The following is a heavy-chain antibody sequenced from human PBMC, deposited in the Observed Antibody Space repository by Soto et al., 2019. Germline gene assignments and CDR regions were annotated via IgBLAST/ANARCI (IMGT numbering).Heavy chain of an antibody. CDR2: ISPSDGNR. D-gene: IGHD3-22*01. CDR3: ARDRLRGYDSSGFYS. Sequence: QIQLVQSGAEWRKPGASVKVSCKASGYSFSFYGINWVRQAPGQGLEWMGWISPSDGNRNFAQKFEDRVTMTTATSTNTVFLELRSLKSDDTAIYYCARDRLRGYDSSGFYSWGQGTMVTVSS. CDR1: GYSFSFYG. J-gene: IGHJ4*02. V-gene: IGHV1-18*01.